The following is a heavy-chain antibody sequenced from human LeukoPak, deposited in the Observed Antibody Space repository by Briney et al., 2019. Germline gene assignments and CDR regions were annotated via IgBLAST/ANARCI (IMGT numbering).Heavy chain of an antibody. CDR2: ISSSSSYI. Sequence: KPGGSLRLSCAASGFTFSSYSMNWVRQAPGKGLEWVSSISSSSSYIYYADSVKGRFTISRDNAKNSLYLQMNSLRAEDTAVYYCARDSEHYDSGAYYDALDMWGQGTLVTVSS. CDR3: ARDSEHYDSGAYYDALDM. J-gene: IGHJ3*02. V-gene: IGHV3-21*01. CDR1: GFTFSSYS. D-gene: IGHD3-22*01.